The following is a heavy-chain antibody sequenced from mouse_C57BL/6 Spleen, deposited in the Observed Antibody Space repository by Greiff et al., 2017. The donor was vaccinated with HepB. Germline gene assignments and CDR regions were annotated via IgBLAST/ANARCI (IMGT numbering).Heavy chain of an antibody. Sequence: QVQLQQSGAELVKPGASVKLSCKASGYTFTSYWMQWVKQRPGQGLEWIGEIDPSDSYTNYNQKFKGKGTLTVDTSSSTAYMQLSSLTSEDSAVYYCARGSSGVFAYWGQGSLVTVSA. J-gene: IGHJ3*01. CDR3: ARGSSGVFAY. V-gene: IGHV1-50*01. CDR1: GYTFTSYW. D-gene: IGHD3-2*02. CDR2: IDPSDSYT.